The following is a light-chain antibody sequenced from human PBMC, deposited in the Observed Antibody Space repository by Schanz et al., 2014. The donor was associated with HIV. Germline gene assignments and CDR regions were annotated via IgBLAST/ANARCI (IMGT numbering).Light chain of an antibody. CDR1: SSNIGAGYD. J-gene: IGLJ2*01. V-gene: IGLV1-40*01. CDR2: GDN. CDR3: SSYTTSSTLV. Sequence: QSVLTQPPSVSGAPGQWVTVSCSGGSSNIGAGYDVHWYQQLPGTAPKLLIYGDNNRPSGVPDRFSGSKSGTSASLAITGLQAEDEADYYCSSYTTSSTLVFGGGTKLTVL.